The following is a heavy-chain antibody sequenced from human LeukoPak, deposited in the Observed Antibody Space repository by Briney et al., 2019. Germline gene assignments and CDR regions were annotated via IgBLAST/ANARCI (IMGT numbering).Heavy chain of an antibody. CDR3: ARDPLRGDGYTFDS. CDR1: GFTFSSYA. V-gene: IGHV3-23*01. Sequence: GGSLRLSCAASGFTFSSYAMSWVRQAPGKGLEWVSAISGSGVSTYYADSVKGRFTISRDNSKNTLYLQMNSLRAEDTAVYYCARDPLRGDGYTFDSWGQGTLVTVSS. J-gene: IGHJ4*02. CDR2: ISGSGVST. D-gene: IGHD2-21*01.